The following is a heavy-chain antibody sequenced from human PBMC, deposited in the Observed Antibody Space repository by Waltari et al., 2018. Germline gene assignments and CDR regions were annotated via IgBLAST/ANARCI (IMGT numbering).Heavy chain of an antibody. D-gene: IGHD1-26*01. CDR1: GYSISSGYY. CDR2: IYHSGST. J-gene: IGHJ3*02. V-gene: IGHV4-38-2*01. Sequence: QVQLQESGPGLVKPSETLSLTCAVSGYSISSGYYWGWIRQPPGKGLEWIGSIYHSGSTYYNPSLKSRVTISVDTSKNQFSLKLSSVTAADTAVYYCARGTSGSYPYWYAFDIWGQGTMVTVSS. CDR3: ARGTSGSYPYWYAFDI.